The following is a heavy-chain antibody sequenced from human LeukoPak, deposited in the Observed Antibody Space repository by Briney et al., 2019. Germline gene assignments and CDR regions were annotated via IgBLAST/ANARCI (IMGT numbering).Heavy chain of an antibody. CDR3: ARGRTGYGADN. CDR1: GGSFSGYY. CDR2: ISFDGTTK. V-gene: IGHV3-30*03. Sequence: LSLTCAVYGGSFSGYYWSWVRQAPGKGLEWVSVISFDGTTKYYADSVKGRFTISRDNSKNTLYLQMNSLRAEDTAVYYCARGRTGYGADNWGQGTLVTVSS. D-gene: IGHD2-15*01. J-gene: IGHJ4*02.